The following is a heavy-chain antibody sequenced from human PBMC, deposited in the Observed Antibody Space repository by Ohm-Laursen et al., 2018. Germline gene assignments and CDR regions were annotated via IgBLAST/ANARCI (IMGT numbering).Heavy chain of an antibody. Sequence: SLRLSCAASGFTFSDYYTSWIRQAPGKGLEWVSVIHSGGNTYYVDSVKGRFTISRDNSKNTLYLQMNSLGDEDTAVYYCATAGPYSGDDYWGQGTLVNVSS. D-gene: IGHD6-25*01. CDR3: ATAGPYSGDDY. V-gene: IGHV3-53*01. CDR1: GFTFSDYY. J-gene: IGHJ4*02. CDR2: IHSGGNT.